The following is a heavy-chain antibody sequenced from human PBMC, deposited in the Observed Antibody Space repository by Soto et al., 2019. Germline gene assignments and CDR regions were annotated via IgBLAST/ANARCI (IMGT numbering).Heavy chain of an antibody. J-gene: IGHJ3*02. Sequence: ASVKVSCTASGYTFTGYYMHWVRQAPGQGLEWMGWINPNSGGTNYAQKFQGWVTMTRDTSISTAYMELSRLRSDDTAVYYCARDMVSFRWAFDIWGQGTMVTVSS. V-gene: IGHV1-2*04. CDR3: ARDMVSFRWAFDI. D-gene: IGHD3-10*01. CDR2: INPNSGGT. CDR1: GYTFTGYY.